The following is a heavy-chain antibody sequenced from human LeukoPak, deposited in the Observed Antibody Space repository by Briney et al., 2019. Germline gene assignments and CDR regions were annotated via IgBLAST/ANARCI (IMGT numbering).Heavy chain of an antibody. CDR3: ARGQVPAARGYNWFDH. J-gene: IGHJ5*02. CDR2: INARGDT. CDR1: GWSFNDYY. V-gene: IGHV4-34*01. Sequence: SSETLSLTCAAYGWSFNDYYWNWIRQPPGKGLEWIGEINARGDTNYNPSLKSRVTISVDTSKKQFSLRLTSMIAADTALYYCARGQVPAARGYNWFDHWGQGTLVTVSS. D-gene: IGHD2-2*01.